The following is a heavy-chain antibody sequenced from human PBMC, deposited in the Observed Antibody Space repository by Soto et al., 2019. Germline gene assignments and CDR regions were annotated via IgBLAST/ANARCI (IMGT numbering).Heavy chain of an antibody. D-gene: IGHD3-16*02. V-gene: IGHV4-34*01. CDR1: GGSFSGYY. J-gene: IGHJ5*02. CDR2: INHSGST. CDR3: ARGLRLHLGELSLTGEAFDP. Sequence: SETLSLTCAVYGGSFSGYYWSWIRQPPGKGLEWIGEINHSGSTNYNPSLKSRVTIPVDTSKNQFSLKLSSVTAADTAVYYCARGLRLHLGELSLTGEAFDPWGQGTLVTVSS.